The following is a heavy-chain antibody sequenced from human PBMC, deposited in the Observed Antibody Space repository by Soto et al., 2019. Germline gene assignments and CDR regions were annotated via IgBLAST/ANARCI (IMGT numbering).Heavy chain of an antibody. V-gene: IGHV3-23*01. CDR3: AKDLSRFLEWLAFDY. Sequence: SLRLSCAASGFTFSSYAMSWVRQAPGKGLEWVSAISGSGGSTYYADSVKGRFTISRDNSKNTLYLQMNSLRAEDTAVYYCAKDLSRFLEWLAFDYWGQGTLVTVSS. D-gene: IGHD3-3*01. CDR2: ISGSGGST. J-gene: IGHJ4*02. CDR1: GFTFSSYA.